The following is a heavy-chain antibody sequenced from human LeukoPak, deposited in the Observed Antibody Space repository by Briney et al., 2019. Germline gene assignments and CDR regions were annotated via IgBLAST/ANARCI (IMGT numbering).Heavy chain of an antibody. CDR2: LSGDGEAT. CDR1: GFTLTTYA. D-gene: IGHD4-17*01. J-gene: IGHJ4*02. V-gene: IGHV3-23*01. CDR3: ARGPVTTFGY. Sequence: GGSLRLSCAVSGFTLTTYAMSWVRQAPGKGLEWVSALSGDGEATWYADSVKGRFTISRDTSTSTLFLQMNSLRADDTAVYYCARGPVTTFGYWGQGTLVTVSS.